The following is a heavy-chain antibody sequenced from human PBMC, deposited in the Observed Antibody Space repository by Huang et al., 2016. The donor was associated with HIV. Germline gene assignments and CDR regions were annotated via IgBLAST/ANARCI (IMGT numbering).Heavy chain of an antibody. CDR1: GFNFNNYD. Sequence: QVQLVQSGAEVKKPGASVKVSCKASGFNFNNYDFNWVRQASGKGLGWMGWMNPKSGNTGYAQKFQGRVTITRNTTITTAYMGLRSLRSEDTAVYYCARARGFLYDSTGYYSRYYFDSWGQGTLVTISS. CDR2: MNPKSGNT. J-gene: IGHJ4*02. V-gene: IGHV1-8*03. CDR3: ARARGFLYDSTGYYSRYYFDS. D-gene: IGHD3-22*01.